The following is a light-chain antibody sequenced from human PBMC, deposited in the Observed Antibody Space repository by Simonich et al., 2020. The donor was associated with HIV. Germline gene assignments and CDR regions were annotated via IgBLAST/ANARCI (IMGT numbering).Light chain of an antibody. J-gene: IGKJ4*01. CDR2: GAS. CDR1: PSVSSN. V-gene: IGKV3-15*01. CDR3: QQSYNTLLT. Sequence: EIVMTQSPATLSVSPGKRATLSCRASPSVSSNLAWYQQKPGQAPRLLIYGASTRATGIPARFSGSGSGTDFTLSISSLQPEDFATYYCQQSYNTLLTFGGGTKVEIK.